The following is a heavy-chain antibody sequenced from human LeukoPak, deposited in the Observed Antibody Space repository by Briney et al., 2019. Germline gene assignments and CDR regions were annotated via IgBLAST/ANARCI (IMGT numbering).Heavy chain of an antibody. V-gene: IGHV1-2*06. CDR3: ARKTTYYYGSGSYSYGMDV. Sequence: GASVKVSCKASGYTFTGYYMHWVRQAPGQGLEWMGRINPNSGGTNYAQKFQGRVTMTRDTSISTAYMELSRLRSDDTAVYYCARKTTYYYGSGSYSYGMDVWGQGTTVTVSS. CDR1: GYTFTGYY. CDR2: INPNSGGT. J-gene: IGHJ6*02. D-gene: IGHD3-10*01.